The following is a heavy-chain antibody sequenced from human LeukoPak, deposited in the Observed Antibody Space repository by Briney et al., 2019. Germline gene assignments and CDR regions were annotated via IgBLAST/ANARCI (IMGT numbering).Heavy chain of an antibody. J-gene: IGHJ4*02. V-gene: IGHV1-69*05. D-gene: IGHD2-2*01. Sequence: SVKVSCKASGGTFSSYAISWVRQAPGQGLEWMGRIIPIFGTANYAQKFQGRVTITTDESTSTAYMELSSLRSEDTAVYYCARAGVPAASEMDYWGQGTLVTVSS. CDR1: GGTFSSYA. CDR3: ARAGVPAASEMDY. CDR2: IIPIFGTA.